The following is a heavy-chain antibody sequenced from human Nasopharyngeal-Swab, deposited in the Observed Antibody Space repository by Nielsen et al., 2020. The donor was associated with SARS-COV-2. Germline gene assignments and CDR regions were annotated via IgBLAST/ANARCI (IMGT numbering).Heavy chain of an antibody. V-gene: IGHV3-73*01. J-gene: IGHJ4*02. CDR1: GFSFSDSA. D-gene: IGHD2-15*01. CDR3: TRCGGGCYSGRDY. Sequence: GGSLRLSSAAYGFSFSDSAIHWVRQAPGEGLEWVAGIRSEGNNYATAYSASVKGRLIICRDEQSNTAYLQMNSLKTEDTAMYYGTRCGGGCYSGRDYWGQGTLVTVST. CDR2: IRSEGNNYAT.